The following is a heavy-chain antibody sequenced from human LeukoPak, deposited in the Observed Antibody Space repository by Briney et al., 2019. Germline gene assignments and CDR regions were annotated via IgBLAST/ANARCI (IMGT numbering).Heavy chain of an antibody. CDR1: GGSVNNYY. CDR3: ARGVVIAPQTFDY. J-gene: IGHJ4*02. D-gene: IGHD2-21*01. CDR2: IYYSGST. V-gene: IGHV4-59*02. Sequence: SETLSLTCTVSGGSVNNYYWSWVRQPPGKGLEWIGYIYYSGSTNYNPSPKSRVTISVDTSKNQFSLKLSSVTAADTAVYYCARGVVIAPQTFDYWGQGTLVTVSS.